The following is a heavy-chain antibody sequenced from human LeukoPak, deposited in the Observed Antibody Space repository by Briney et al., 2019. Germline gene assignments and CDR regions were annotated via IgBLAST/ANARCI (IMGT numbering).Heavy chain of an antibody. Sequence: GGSLRLSCAASGFTFSSCGMSWVRRAPGKGLEWVSAISGSGGSTYYADSVKGRFTISRDNSKNTLYLQMNSLRAEDTAVYYCAKAFGGDYVGYWGQGTLVTVSS. CDR2: ISGSGGST. CDR1: GFTFSSCG. V-gene: IGHV3-23*01. J-gene: IGHJ4*02. CDR3: AKAFGGDYVGY. D-gene: IGHD3-16*01.